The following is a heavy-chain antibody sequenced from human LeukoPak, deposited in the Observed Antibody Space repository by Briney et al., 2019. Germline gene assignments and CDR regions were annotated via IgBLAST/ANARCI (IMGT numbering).Heavy chain of an antibody. CDR1: GFNFRNYD. D-gene: IGHD6-19*01. J-gene: IGHJ4*02. V-gene: IGHV3-30*02. CDR2: IRSDATNK. Sequence: GGSLRLSCAASGFNFRNYDMHWVRQAPGKGLEWVASIRSDATNKYYADSVKGRFTISRDNSKNSLYLQMNSLRTEDTALYYCAKDIEAVAGWCNYWGQGTLVTVSS. CDR3: AKDIEAVAGWCNY.